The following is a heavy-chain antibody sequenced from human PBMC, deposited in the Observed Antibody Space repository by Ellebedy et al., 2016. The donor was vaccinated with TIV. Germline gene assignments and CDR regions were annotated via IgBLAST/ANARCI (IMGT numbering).Heavy chain of an antibody. J-gene: IGHJ6*03. CDR2: IYYSGST. Sequence: SETLSLTXTVSGGSISSSSYYWGWIRQPPGKGLEWIGSIYYSGSTYYNPSLKSRVTISVDTSKNQFSLKLSSVTAADTAVYYCARNIVQYYYYYMDGWGKGTTVTVSS. D-gene: IGHD2-15*01. CDR1: GGSISSSSYY. CDR3: ARNIVQYYYYYMDG. V-gene: IGHV4-39*01.